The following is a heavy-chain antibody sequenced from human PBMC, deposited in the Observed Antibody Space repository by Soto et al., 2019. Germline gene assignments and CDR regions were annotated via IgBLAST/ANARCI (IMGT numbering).Heavy chain of an antibody. CDR1: GYTFTSYY. CDR3: ARAFRRGYCSSTSCSRFDP. CDR2: INPSGGST. Sequence: ASVKVSCKASGYTFTSYYMHWVRQAPGQGLEWMGIINPSGGSTSYAQKFQGRVTMTRDTSTSTAYMELSSLRSEDTAVYYCARAFRRGYCSSTSCSRFDPWGQGPLVTVSS. V-gene: IGHV1-46*01. J-gene: IGHJ5*02. D-gene: IGHD2-2*01.